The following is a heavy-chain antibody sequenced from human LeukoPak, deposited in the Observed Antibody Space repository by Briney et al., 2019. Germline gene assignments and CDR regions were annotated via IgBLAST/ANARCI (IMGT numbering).Heavy chain of an antibody. D-gene: IGHD3-10*01. J-gene: IGHJ4*02. CDR1: GFTFSTYA. Sequence: GGSLRLSCAASGFTFSTYAMHWVRQAPGKGLEWVAAISYDGTNKYYADSVKGRFTISRDNAKNSLYLQMNSLRAEDTAVYYCARDSGLRNYWGQGTLVTVSS. CDR2: ISYDGTNK. CDR3: ARDSGLRNY. V-gene: IGHV3-30-3*01.